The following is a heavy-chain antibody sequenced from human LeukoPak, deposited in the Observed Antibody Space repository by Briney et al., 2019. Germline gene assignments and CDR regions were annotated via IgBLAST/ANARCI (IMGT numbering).Heavy chain of an antibody. D-gene: IGHD3-10*01. J-gene: IGHJ4*02. Sequence: ASVKVSCKASGYTFTGYYMHWVRQAPGQGLEWMGWINPNSGGTNYAQKFQGRVTMTRDTSISTAHMELSRLISDDTAVYYCVRGWHYGSGSNYRHYFDYWGQGTLVTVSS. V-gene: IGHV1-2*02. CDR2: INPNSGGT. CDR1: GYTFTGYY. CDR3: VRGWHYGSGSNYRHYFDY.